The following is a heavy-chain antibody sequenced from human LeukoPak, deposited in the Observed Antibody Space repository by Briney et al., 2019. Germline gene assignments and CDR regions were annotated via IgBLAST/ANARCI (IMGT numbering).Heavy chain of an antibody. CDR1: GFTFDDYA. CDR2: ISWNSGSI. D-gene: IGHD6-13*01. Sequence: GGSLRLSCAASGFTFDDYAMHWVRQAPGKGLEWVSGISWNSGSIGYADSVKGRFTIFRDNAKNSLYLQMNSLRAEDTALYYCAKDLSIAAAGTSPFDYWGQGTLVTVSS. J-gene: IGHJ4*02. V-gene: IGHV3-9*01. CDR3: AKDLSIAAAGTSPFDY.